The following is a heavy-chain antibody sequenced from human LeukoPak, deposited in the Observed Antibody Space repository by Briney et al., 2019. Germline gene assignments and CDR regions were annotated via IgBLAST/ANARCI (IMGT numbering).Heavy chain of an antibody. CDR3: ARDVDYYDSSGYYDLFDY. J-gene: IGHJ4*02. V-gene: IGHV3-21*01. D-gene: IGHD3-22*01. CDR1: GLTFSSYS. Sequence: GGSLRLSCAASGLTFSSYSMNWVRQAPGKGLEWVSSISSSSSYKYYADSVKGRFTISRDNAKDSLYLQMNSLRAEDTAVYYCARDVDYYDSSGYYDLFDYWGQGTLVTVSS. CDR2: ISSSSSYK.